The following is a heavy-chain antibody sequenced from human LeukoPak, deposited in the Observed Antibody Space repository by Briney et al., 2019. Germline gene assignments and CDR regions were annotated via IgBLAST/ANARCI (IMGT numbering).Heavy chain of an antibody. J-gene: IGHJ4*02. Sequence: PSETQFLTCTVSGGSISSYYWSWIRQPPGKGLEWIGYIYYSGSTNYNPSLKSRVTISVDTSKNQFSLKLSSVTAADTAVYYCARARLRWYFDYWGQGTLVTVSS. CDR2: IYYSGST. CDR3: ARARLRWYFDY. D-gene: IGHD4-23*01. V-gene: IGHV4-59*01. CDR1: GGSISSYY.